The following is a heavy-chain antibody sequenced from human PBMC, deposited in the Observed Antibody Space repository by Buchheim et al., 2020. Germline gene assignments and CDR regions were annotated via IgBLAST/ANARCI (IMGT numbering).Heavy chain of an antibody. CDR2: ISYDGSNK. D-gene: IGHD3-10*01. V-gene: IGHV3-30-3*01. CDR3: ARDRGLWFGEFTYYFDY. Sequence: QVQLVESGGGVVQPGRSLRLSCAASGFTFSSYAMHWVRRAPGKGLEWVAVISYDGSNKYYADSVKGRFTISRDNSKNTLYLQMNSLRAEDTAVYYCARDRGLWFGEFTYYFDYWGQGTL. CDR1: GFTFSSYA. J-gene: IGHJ4*02.